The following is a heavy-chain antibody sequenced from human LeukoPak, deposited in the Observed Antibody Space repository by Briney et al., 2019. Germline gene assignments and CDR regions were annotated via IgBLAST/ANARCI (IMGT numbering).Heavy chain of an antibody. V-gene: IGHV1-18*01. J-gene: IGHJ3*02. CDR2: ISTYNGNT. D-gene: IGHD3-9*01. CDR3: ARPPHDKGAFDI. CDR1: GYTFSRYG. Sequence: ASVKVSCKASGYTFSRYGITWVRQAPGQGLEWMGWISTYNGNTNYAQKLQGRDTMTTDTSTSTAYMELRSLRSDDTAVYYCARPPHDKGAFDIWGQGTMVTVSS.